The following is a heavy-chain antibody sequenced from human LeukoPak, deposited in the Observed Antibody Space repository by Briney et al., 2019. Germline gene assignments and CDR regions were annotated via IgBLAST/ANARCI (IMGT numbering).Heavy chain of an antibody. Sequence: SETLSLTCTVSGYSISSGYYWGWIRQPPGKGLEWIGEMSHSGYPNYNPSLKSRVAISVDTSKNQFSLNLTSVTAADTAVYYCARPRLLYGSGPILVWGQGNLVTVSS. D-gene: IGHD3-10*01. V-gene: IGHV4-38-2*02. CDR1: GYSISSGYY. CDR2: MSHSGYP. J-gene: IGHJ4*02. CDR3: ARPRLLYGSGPILV.